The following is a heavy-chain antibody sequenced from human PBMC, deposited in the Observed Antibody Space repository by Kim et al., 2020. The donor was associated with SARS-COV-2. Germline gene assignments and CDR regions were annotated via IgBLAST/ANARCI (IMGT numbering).Heavy chain of an antibody. Sequence: SVKVSCKASGGTFSSYAISWVRQAPGQGLEWMGRIIPILGIANYAQKFQGRVTITADKSTSTAYMELSSLRSEDTAVYYCATSPPYYYDSSGYYQAGDYWGQGTLVTVSS. CDR3: ATSPPYYYDSSGYYQAGDY. J-gene: IGHJ4*02. D-gene: IGHD3-22*01. CDR1: GGTFSSYA. V-gene: IGHV1-69*04. CDR2: IIPILGIA.